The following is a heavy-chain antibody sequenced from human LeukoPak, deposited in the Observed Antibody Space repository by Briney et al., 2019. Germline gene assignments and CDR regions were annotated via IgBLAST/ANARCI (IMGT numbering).Heavy chain of an antibody. J-gene: IGHJ6*03. Sequence: SETLSLTCTVSGGSISSGSYSWSWIRQPPGKGLEWIGYIYYSGGTYYNPSLKSRVTISLDTPNNQFSLKVSSVTAADTALYYCARVPLSTAYLHYYSMDVWGKGTTVTVSS. CDR1: GGSISSGSYS. D-gene: IGHD2-21*02. CDR2: IYYSGGT. V-gene: IGHV4-30-4*07. CDR3: ARVPLSTAYLHYYSMDV.